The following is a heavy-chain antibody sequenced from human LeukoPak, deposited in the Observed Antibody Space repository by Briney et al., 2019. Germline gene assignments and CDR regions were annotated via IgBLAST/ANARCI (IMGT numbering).Heavy chain of an antibody. D-gene: IGHD3-10*01. CDR2: VYISGNT. CDR3: VRGHGVLGNWFDP. Sequence: PSETLSLTCSVSGGSIVGGAYYWNWIRQPAGKALEWIGRVYISGNTNYNPPLQSRLTMSVDTSKNQFSLKLSSVTAADTAVYYCVRGHGVLGNWFDPWGQGTLVTVSS. J-gene: IGHJ5*02. V-gene: IGHV4-61*02. CDR1: GGSIVGGAYY.